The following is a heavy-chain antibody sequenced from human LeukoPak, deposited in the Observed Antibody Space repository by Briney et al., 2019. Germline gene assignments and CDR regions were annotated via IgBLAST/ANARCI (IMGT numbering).Heavy chain of an antibody. D-gene: IGHD4-11*01. Sequence: WTTLRLSCEASGFTFSHFGMHWVRQAPGKGLEWVAVIRSDATNAAYADSVKGRFTISSDTSKKTVSLEMNSLRAEDTAGYYCANDAQRGFDYSTSLEHWGEGSLVIAS. CDR1: GFTFSHFG. CDR2: IRSDATNA. CDR3: ANDAQRGFDYSTSLEH. J-gene: IGHJ5*02. V-gene: IGHV3-33*03.